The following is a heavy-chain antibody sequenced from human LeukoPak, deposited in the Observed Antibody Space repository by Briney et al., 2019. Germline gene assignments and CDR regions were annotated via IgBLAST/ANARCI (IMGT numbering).Heavy chain of an antibody. CDR2: IYSGDSDT. J-gene: IGHJ6*03. Sequence: GASLQISCKGSGYSFTSYWIGWVRPVPGKGLEWMGIIYSGDSDTRYSPSFQGQVTISADKSISTSFLQWSSLKASDTAMYYCAKLEMTTYYYMDVWGKGTTVTVSS. D-gene: IGHD5-24*01. CDR3: AKLEMTTYYYMDV. CDR1: GYSFTSYW. V-gene: IGHV5-51*01.